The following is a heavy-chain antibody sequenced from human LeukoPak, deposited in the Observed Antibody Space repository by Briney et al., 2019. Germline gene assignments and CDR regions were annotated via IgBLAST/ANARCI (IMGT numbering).Heavy chain of an antibody. V-gene: IGHV1-2*02. J-gene: IGHJ6*03. CDR2: INPNSGGT. D-gene: IGHD3-22*01. Sequence: ASVKVSCKASGYTFTGYYMHWVRQAPRQGLEWMGWINPNSGGTNYQGGVTMTRDTSISTAYMELSSLRSDDSAVYYCGRDQHDTRGYSYYFYYYMDVWGKGTTVTVSS. CDR1: GYTFTGYY. CDR3: GRDQHDTRGYSYYFYYYMDV.